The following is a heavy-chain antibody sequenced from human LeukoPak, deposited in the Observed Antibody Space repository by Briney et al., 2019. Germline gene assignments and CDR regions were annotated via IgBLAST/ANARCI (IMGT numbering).Heavy chain of an antibody. Sequence: GGSLRLSCAASGLTFSSYWMHWVRQAPGEGLVWVSRIKSDGSSTSYADSVKGRFTISRDNAKNTLYLQMNSLRAEDTAVYYCARDAGLGPPDYWGQGTLVTVSS. CDR3: ARDAGLGPPDY. CDR2: IKSDGSST. CDR1: GLTFSSYW. J-gene: IGHJ4*02. V-gene: IGHV3-74*01.